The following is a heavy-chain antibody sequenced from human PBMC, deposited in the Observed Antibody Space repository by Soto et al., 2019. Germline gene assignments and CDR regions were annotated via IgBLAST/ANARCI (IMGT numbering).Heavy chain of an antibody. CDR1: GGFVSSGSYY. CDR3: ARVERGTATTVVDAFDI. V-gene: IGHV4-34*01. CDR2: MSHSGGT. J-gene: IGHJ3*02. D-gene: IGHD1-1*01. Sequence: QVQLQQWGAGLLKPSETLSLTCAVYGGFVSSGSYYWSWIRQPPGKGLEWIGEMSHSGGTHFNPSLNSQVTISVDTSKNQFSLKMSAVTAADTALYYCARVERGTATTVVDAFDIWGPGTMVTVSS.